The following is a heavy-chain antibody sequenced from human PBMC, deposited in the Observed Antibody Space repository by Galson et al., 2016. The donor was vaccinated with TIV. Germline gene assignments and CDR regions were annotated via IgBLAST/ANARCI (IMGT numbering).Heavy chain of an antibody. CDR3: ARPPYCGDYGYKYDS. J-gene: IGHJ4*02. V-gene: IGHV1-3*01. CDR1: GYTFTTHP. CDR2: INAGNGDT. Sequence: SVKVSCKASGYTFTTHPIHWVRQAPGQRPEWMGWINAGNGDTKYSQRFQDRVTLTRDTSASTAYIELRSLTYEDTAVYYCARPPYCGDYGYKYDSWGQGTLLIVSS. D-gene: IGHD2-21*01.